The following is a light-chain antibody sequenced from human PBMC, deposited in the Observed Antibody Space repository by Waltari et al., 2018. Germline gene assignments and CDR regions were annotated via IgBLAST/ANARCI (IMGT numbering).Light chain of an antibody. CDR2: VNSDGGH. CDR3: QTAGTGPWV. Sequence: QLVLTQSPSASASLGASVKLTCTLSSGHNNYAIAWHQQRPGKGPRYLMKVNSDGGHSVRGGVPRRCSGSSSGADRYLIISSLQSDDEADYYCQTAGTGPWVFGGGTKLTVL. V-gene: IGLV4-69*01. J-gene: IGLJ3*02. CDR1: SGHNNYA.